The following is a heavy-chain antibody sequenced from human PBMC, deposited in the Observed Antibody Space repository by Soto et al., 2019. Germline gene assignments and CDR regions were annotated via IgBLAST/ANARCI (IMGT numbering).Heavy chain of an antibody. Sequence: QVQLVQSGAEVKKPGASVKVSCKASGYTFTSYGISWVRQAPGQGLEWMGWISAYNGNTNYPQKLQGRVTMTTDTSTSTAYMELRSLRSDDTAVYYCARVSVDFWSGYYNWFDPWGQGTLVTVSS. CDR1: GYTFTSYG. CDR2: ISAYNGNT. CDR3: ARVSVDFWSGYYNWFDP. J-gene: IGHJ5*02. D-gene: IGHD3-3*01. V-gene: IGHV1-18*01.